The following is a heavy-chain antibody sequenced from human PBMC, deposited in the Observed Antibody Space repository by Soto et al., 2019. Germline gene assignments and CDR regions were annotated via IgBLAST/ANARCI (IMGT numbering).Heavy chain of an antibody. CDR1: GFTFDNAG. V-gene: IGHV3-15*07. CDR2: IKRNVDGGTT. J-gene: IGHJ4*02. Sequence: GGSLRLSCAASGFTFDNAGMNWVRQAPGKGLEWVGRIKRNVDGGTTDYAESVKGRFSISRDDSKNTLYLQMNSLKTEDTAVYYCTRGGPLGNYFDYWGQGTLVTVSS. CDR3: TRGGPLGNYFDY. D-gene: IGHD2-15*01.